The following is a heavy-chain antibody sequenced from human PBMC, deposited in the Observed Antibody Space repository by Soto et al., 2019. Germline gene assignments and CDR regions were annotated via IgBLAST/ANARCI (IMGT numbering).Heavy chain of an antibody. D-gene: IGHD4-17*01. J-gene: IGHJ4*02. Sequence: GGSLRLSCAASGFTFSSHAVSWVRQAPGKGLELVSTVNAGGDSTYYADSVKGRFTISRDSSKNTLYLQMNSLRAEDTAIYYCAKDVYGDRGGWNYFDHWGQGTLVTVSS. CDR1: GFTFSSHA. CDR2: VNAGGDST. CDR3: AKDVYGDRGGWNYFDH. V-gene: IGHV3-23*01.